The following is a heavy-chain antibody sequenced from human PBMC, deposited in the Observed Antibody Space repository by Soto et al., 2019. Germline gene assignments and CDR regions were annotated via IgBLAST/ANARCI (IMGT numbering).Heavy chain of an antibody. V-gene: IGHV1-69*13. CDR2: IIPIFGTA. CDR1: GGTFSSYA. J-gene: IGHJ6*04. CDR3: AREGKQLVPEVYYHYYGMDV. D-gene: IGHD1-1*01. Sequence: SVKVSCKASGGTFSSYAISWVRQAPGQGLEWMGGIIPIFGTANYAQKFQGRVTITADESTSTAYMELSSLRSEDTAVYYCAREGKQLVPEVYYHYYGMDVWSNGNTVTV.